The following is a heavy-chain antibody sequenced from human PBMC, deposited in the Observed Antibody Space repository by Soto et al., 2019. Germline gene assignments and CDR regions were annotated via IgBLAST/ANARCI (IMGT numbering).Heavy chain of an antibody. CDR3: ASSHGSGSYGYYMDV. CDR1: GGSISSYY. V-gene: IGHV4-59*08. D-gene: IGHD3-10*01. CDR2: IYYSGST. J-gene: IGHJ6*03. Sequence: QVQLQESGPGLVKPSETLSLTCTVSGGSISSYYWSWIRQPPGKGLEWIGYIYYSGSTNYNPSLKSRVTISVDTSKNQFSLKLSSVTAADTAVYYCASSHGSGSYGYYMDVWGKGTTVTVSS.